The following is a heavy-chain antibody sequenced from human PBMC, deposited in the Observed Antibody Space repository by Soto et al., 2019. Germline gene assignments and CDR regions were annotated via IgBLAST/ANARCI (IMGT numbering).Heavy chain of an antibody. D-gene: IGHD3-22*01. J-gene: IGHJ6*02. CDR3: AKGRFSGYYPYYYYGMDV. CDR2: ISGSGGST. V-gene: IGHV3-23*01. Sequence: PGGSLRLSCAASGFTFSSYAMSWVRQAPGKGLEWVSAISGSGGSTYYADSVKGRFTISRDNSKNTLYLQMNSLRAEDTAVYYCAKGRFSGYYPYYYYGMDVWGQGTTVTVS. CDR1: GFTFSSYA.